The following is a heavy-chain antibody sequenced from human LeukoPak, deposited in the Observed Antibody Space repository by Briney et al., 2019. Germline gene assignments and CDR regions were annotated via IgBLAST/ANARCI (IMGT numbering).Heavy chain of an antibody. CDR2: IYSGGTT. Sequence: PGGSLRLSCAASGFTVINNHMTWVRQAPGKGLEWVSVIYSGGTTHYADSVKGRFTISRDNSKNTLYLQMNSLRAEDTAVYYCAKDQQLVGPDYWGQGTLVTVSS. D-gene: IGHD6-13*01. V-gene: IGHV3-53*01. CDR1: GFTVINNH. CDR3: AKDQQLVGPDY. J-gene: IGHJ4*02.